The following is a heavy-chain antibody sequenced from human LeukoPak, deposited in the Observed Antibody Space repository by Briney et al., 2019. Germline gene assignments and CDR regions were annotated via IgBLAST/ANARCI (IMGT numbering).Heavy chain of an antibody. CDR1: GFTFSTYP. CDR2: LTSNGDRT. D-gene: IGHD6-13*01. Sequence: GGSLRLSCSASGFTFSTYPMHWVRQAPGKRLEYVSALTSNGDRTFYTDPVKDRFTISRDNSKNALFLQMNSLKPEDTAIYYCVAESGSSWAYWGHGALVTVSS. V-gene: IGHV3-64D*06. CDR3: VAESGSSWAY. J-gene: IGHJ4*01.